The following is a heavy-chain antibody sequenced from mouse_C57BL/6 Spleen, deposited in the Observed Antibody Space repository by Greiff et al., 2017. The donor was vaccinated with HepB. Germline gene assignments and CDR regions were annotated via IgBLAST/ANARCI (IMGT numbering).Heavy chain of an antibody. CDR2: ISSGGSYT. D-gene: IGHD4-1*01. CDR3: ARSLTGKGAMDY. V-gene: IGHV5-6*02. Sequence: DVMLVESGGDLVKPGGSLKLSCAASGFTFSSYGMSWVRQTPDKRLEWVATISSGGSYTYYPDSVKGRFTISRDNAKNTLYLQMSSLKSEDTAMYYCARSLTGKGAMDYWGQGTSVTVSS. CDR1: GFTFSSYG. J-gene: IGHJ4*01.